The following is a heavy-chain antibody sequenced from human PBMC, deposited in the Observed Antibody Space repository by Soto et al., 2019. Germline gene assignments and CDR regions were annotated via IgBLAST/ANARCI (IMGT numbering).Heavy chain of an antibody. CDR1: GFTFSGYA. J-gene: IGHJ5*02. D-gene: IGHD5-12*01. V-gene: IGHV3-23*01. CDR2: VSNSGGST. Sequence: EVHLLQSGGDLVQPGGSLRLSCAASGFTFSGYAMSWVRQAPGKGLECVSGVSNSGGSTFYADSVKGRFTISIDNSENMLYLQMNSLTAEDTGVYFCAKDQAGGWISHGYDHWGQGSRVAVSA. CDR3: AKDQAGGWISHGYDH.